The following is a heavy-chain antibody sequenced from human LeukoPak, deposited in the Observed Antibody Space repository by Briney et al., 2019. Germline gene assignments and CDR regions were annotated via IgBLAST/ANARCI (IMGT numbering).Heavy chain of an antibody. J-gene: IGHJ4*02. CDR1: GDSSTNSIYY. V-gene: IGHV4-39*07. CDR2: IDYSGST. CDR3: AREYTLYRSGWFLDY. D-gene: IGHD6-19*01. Sequence: SETLSLTCTVSGDSSTNSIYYWGWIRQPPGKGLEWIGSIDYSGSTYYNPSLKSRATISIDTSKNQFSLKLSSVTAADTAVYYCAREYTLYRSGWFLDYWGQGTVVTVSS.